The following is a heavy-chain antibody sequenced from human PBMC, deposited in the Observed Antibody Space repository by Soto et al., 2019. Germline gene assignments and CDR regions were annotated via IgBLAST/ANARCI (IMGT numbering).Heavy chain of an antibody. Sequence: LRLSCGASGFTFSRYAMSWVRQAAGKGLEWVSAISGSGGSTYYADSVKGRFTISTDNSKNTLYLQMNSLRAEDTAVYYCAKDRFIAVAGTFDYWGQGTLVTVSS. CDR1: GFTFSRYA. D-gene: IGHD6-19*01. J-gene: IGHJ4*02. CDR3: AKDRFIAVAGTFDY. V-gene: IGHV3-23*01. CDR2: ISGSGGST.